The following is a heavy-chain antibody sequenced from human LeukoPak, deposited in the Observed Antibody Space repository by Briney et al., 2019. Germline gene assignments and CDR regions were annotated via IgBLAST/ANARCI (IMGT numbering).Heavy chain of an antibody. D-gene: IGHD2-2*01. V-gene: IGHV3-13*04. CDR1: GFTFTTYD. Sequence: PGGTLRLSCAASGFTFTTYDMHWARQGPRKGLEWVSGISTTGDTYNGDYVRGRFTNSRQDAKNSFYLQMNSLQAGDTAVYDCARARDRSTLRYCTTTTCRENYGIDVWGQGTTVTVSS. CDR3: ARARDRSTLRYCTTTTCRENYGIDV. J-gene: IGHJ6*02. CDR2: ISTTGDT.